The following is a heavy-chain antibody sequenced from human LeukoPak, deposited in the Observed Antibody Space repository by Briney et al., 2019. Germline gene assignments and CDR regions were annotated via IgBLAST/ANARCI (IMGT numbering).Heavy chain of an antibody. CDR1: GYTFTGYY. J-gene: IGHJ4*02. CDR2: ISAYNGNT. Sequence: GASVKVSCKASGYTFTGYYMHWVRQAPGQGLEWMGWISAYNGNTNYAQKFQGRVTMTRDTSISTAYMELSRLRSDDTAVYYCARVGVLEWLFFPHWGQGTLVTVSS. CDR3: ARVGVLEWLFFPH. V-gene: IGHV1-2*02. D-gene: IGHD3-3*01.